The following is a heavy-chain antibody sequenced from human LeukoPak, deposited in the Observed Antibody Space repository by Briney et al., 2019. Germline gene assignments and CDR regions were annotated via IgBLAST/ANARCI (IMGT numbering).Heavy chain of an antibody. J-gene: IGHJ4*02. CDR3: AREVSSAAEY. V-gene: IGHV4-39*02. CDR2: IYYSGTT. D-gene: IGHD2-15*01. CDR1: GGSISSSYYH. Sequence: PSETLSLTCTVSGGSISSSYYHWGWIRQPPGKGLEWIGSIYYSGTTYYKPSLKSRVTISIDTSKNQFSLKLSSVTAAGTAVYYCAREVSSAAEYWGQGTLVTVSS.